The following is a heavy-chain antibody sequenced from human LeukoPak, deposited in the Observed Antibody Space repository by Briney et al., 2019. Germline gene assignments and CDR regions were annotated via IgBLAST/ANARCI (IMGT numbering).Heavy chain of an antibody. J-gene: IGHJ4*02. CDR1: VYTLSNYV. D-gene: IGHD5-18*01. CDR3: ARTWIQLWPGTADY. Sequence: GASVRVSCRAAVYTLSNYVITWGREAPGQGLGCRSGISDYNGNTNYAQKLQGRVTMTTDTSTSTAYTELRSLRSDDTAVYYCARTWIQLWPGTADYWGQGTLVTVSS. CDR2: ISDYNGNT. V-gene: IGHV1-18*01.